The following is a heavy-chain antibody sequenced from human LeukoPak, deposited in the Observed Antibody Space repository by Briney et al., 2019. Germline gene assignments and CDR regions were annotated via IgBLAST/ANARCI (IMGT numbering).Heavy chain of an antibody. CDR3: ARGRAAAALLYYYYYGMDV. CDR2: ISAYNGNT. V-gene: IGHV1-18*01. D-gene: IGHD6-13*01. CDR1: GYTFTSYG. J-gene: IGHJ6*02. Sequence: ASVTVSCTASGYTFTSYGISWVRQAPGQGLEWMGWISAYNGNTNYAQKLQGRLTMTTDTSTSTAYMELRSLRSDDTAVYYCARGRAAAALLYYYYYGMDVWGQGTTVTVSS.